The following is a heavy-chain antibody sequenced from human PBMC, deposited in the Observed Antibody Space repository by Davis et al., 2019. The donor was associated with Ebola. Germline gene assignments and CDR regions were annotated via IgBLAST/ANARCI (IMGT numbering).Heavy chain of an antibody. V-gene: IGHV3-43*01. J-gene: IGHJ4*02. CDR2: ISWDGGST. D-gene: IGHD3-10*01. Sequence: GESLKISCAASGFTFDDYTMHWVRQAPGKGLEWVSLISWDGGSTYYADSVKGRFTISRDNSKNSLYLQMNSLRTEDTALYYCAKDYYGSGSLWWSIFDYWGQGTLVTVSS. CDR1: GFTFDDYT. CDR3: AKDYYGSGSLWWSIFDY.